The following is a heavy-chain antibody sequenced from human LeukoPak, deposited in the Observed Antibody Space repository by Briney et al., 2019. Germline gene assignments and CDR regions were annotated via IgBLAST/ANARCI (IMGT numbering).Heavy chain of an antibody. J-gene: IGHJ6*02. CDR3: ARWKYYYGMDV. CDR2: IGTAGDT. V-gene: IGHV3-13*01. D-gene: IGHD1-1*01. Sequence: GGSLRLSCAASGFTFSSYDMHGVRQATGKGLEGVSAIGTAGDTYYPGSVKGRFTISRENAKNSLYLQMNSLRAGDTAVYYCARWKYYYGMDVWGQGTTVTVSS. CDR1: GFTFSSYD.